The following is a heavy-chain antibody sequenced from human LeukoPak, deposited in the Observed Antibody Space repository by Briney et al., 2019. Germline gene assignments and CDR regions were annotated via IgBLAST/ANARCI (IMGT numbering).Heavy chain of an antibody. V-gene: IGHV4-34*01. CDR2: INHSGST. CDR3: ARGYIYYYGSRLSRFDP. J-gene: IGHJ5*02. Sequence: SETLSLTCAVYGGSFSGYYWSWIRQPPGKGLEWIGEINHSGSTNYNPSLKSRVTISEDTSKNQFSLKLSSVTAADTAVYYCARGYIYYYGSRLSRFDPWGQGTLVTVSS. CDR1: GGSFSGYY. D-gene: IGHD3-10*01.